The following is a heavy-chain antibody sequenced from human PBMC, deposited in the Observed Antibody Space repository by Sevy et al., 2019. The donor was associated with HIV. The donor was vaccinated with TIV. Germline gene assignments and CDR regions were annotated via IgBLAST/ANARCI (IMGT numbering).Heavy chain of an antibody. CDR2: ISGSAGST. D-gene: IGHD6-13*01. Sequence: GGSLRLSCAASGFTFSTYTMTWVRQAPGKGLEWVSAISGSAGSTYYADSVKGRFTISRDNSKNTLYVQMNSLRVEDTAVYYCAKGDSTFYGMDVWGQGTTVTVSS. CDR1: GFTFSTYT. J-gene: IGHJ6*02. V-gene: IGHV3-23*01. CDR3: AKGDSTFYGMDV.